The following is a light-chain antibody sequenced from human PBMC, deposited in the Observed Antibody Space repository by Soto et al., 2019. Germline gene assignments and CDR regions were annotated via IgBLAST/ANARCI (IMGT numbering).Light chain of an antibody. CDR3: QQYGSSPYT. J-gene: IGKJ2*01. CDR2: GAS. CDR1: QSVSSSY. V-gene: IGKV3-20*01. Sequence: EIVLTQSPGTLSLSPGERATLSCRASQSVSSSYLAWYQQKPGQAPRRLIYGASSRATGIPDRFSGSGSGTDFTLTISRLEPEGFAVYYCQQYGSSPYTFGQGTKLDIK.